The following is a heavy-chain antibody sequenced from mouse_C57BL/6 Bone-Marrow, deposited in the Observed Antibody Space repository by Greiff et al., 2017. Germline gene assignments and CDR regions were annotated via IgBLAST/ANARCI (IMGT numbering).Heavy chain of an antibody. V-gene: IGHV1-69*01. J-gene: IGHJ3*01. Sequence: VQLQQPGAELVMPGASVKLSCKASGYTFTSYWMHWVKQRPGQGLEWIGEIDPSDSYTNYNQKFKGKSTLTVDKSSSTAYMQLSSLTSEDSAVYYCARRSYHSFAYWGQGTLVTVSA. D-gene: IGHD1-1*01. CDR3: ARRSYHSFAY. CDR2: IDPSDSYT. CDR1: GYTFTSYW.